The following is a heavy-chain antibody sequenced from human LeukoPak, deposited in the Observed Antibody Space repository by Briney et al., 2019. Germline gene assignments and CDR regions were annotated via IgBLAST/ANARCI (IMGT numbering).Heavy chain of an antibody. CDR2: LYSDGNT. J-gene: IGHJ4*02. Sequence: GGSPRLSCAASGFTVITNDMTWVRQDPRKRLEWVSVLYSDGNTKYADSVQGRFTISRDNSKNTLYLEMNSLSPDDTAVYYCARGVEPLAANTLAYWGQGTLVTVSS. D-gene: IGHD1-14*01. V-gene: IGHV3-53*01. CDR1: GFTVITND. CDR3: ARGVEPLAANTLAY.